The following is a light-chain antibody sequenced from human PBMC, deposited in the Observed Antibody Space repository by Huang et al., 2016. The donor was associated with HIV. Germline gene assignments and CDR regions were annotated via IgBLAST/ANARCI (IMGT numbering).Light chain of an antibody. V-gene: IGKV1-5*03. J-gene: IGKJ1*01. CDR2: KAS. Sequence: DIQMTQSPSTLSASVGDRVTITCRASQSISSWLAWYQQKPGKAPKLLIYKASSLESGVPERFSGSGSGTEFTLTISSLQPDDFATYYCQQYNSYSTFGQGTKVEIK. CDR3: QQYNSYST. CDR1: QSISSW.